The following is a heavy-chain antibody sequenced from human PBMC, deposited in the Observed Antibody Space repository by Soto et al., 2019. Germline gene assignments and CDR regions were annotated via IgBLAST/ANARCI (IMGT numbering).Heavy chain of an antibody. CDR3: ARDVGASTFDY. CDR2: ISSTSSYI. D-gene: IGHD3-16*01. CDR1: GFTFTSYS. J-gene: IGHJ4*02. Sequence: EVQVVESGGGLVKPGGSLRLSCAASGFTFTSYSMNWVRQAPGKGLEWVSSISSTSSYIYYADSVKGRFTISRDNAKNSLYLQINSLRADDTAVYYCARDVGASTFDYWGQGTLVTVSS. V-gene: IGHV3-21*01.